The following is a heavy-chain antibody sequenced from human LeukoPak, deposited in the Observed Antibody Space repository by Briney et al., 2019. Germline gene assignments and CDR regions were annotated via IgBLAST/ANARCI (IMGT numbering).Heavy chain of an antibody. CDR1: GYTFSSYV. D-gene: IGHD3-9*01. CDR2: INPVFGTA. Sequence: SVKVSCKASGYTFSSYVISWVRQAPGQGLEWMGGINPVFGTAHYAQKFQDRVTITADESTSTAYMELSSLRSEDTAVYYCAKTFLTAYDTYFYYYGLDVWGQGTPVTVSS. J-gene: IGHJ6*02. CDR3: AKTFLTAYDTYFYYYGLDV. V-gene: IGHV1-69*13.